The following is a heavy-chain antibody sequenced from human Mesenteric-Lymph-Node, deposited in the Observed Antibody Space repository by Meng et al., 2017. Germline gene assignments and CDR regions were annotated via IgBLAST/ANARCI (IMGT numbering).Heavy chain of an antibody. CDR2: ISYDGSNK. CDR1: GFPFNTYG. J-gene: IGHJ3*02. CDR3: ARAVALNDYGGYSNDAFDI. D-gene: IGHD4-17*01. V-gene: IGHV3-30*03. Sequence: GESLKISCAASGFPFNTYGMHWVRRAPGKGLEWAAVISYDGSNKYYADSVKGRFTISRDNSKNTLYLHMNSLRPEDTAAYYCARAVALNDYGGYSNDAFDIWGRGTKVTVSS.